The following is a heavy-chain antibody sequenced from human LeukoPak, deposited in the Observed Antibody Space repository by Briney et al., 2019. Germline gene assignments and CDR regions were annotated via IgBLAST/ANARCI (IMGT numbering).Heavy chain of an antibody. CDR3: ARDYKGGRFDP. Sequence: PSETLSLTCAVYGGSFSGYYWSWIRQPPGKGLEWIGEINHSGSTNYNPSLKSRVTMSVDTSKNQFSLKLSSVTAADTAVYYCARDYKGGRFDPWGQGTLVTVSS. CDR1: GGSFSGYY. D-gene: IGHD3-10*01. J-gene: IGHJ5*02. V-gene: IGHV4-34*01. CDR2: INHSGST.